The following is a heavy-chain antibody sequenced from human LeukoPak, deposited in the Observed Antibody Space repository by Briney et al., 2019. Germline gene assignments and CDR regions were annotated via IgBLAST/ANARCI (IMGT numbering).Heavy chain of an antibody. V-gene: IGHV4-34*01. CDR3: ARQDYGDYVHFDY. D-gene: IGHD4-17*01. CDR2: INHSGST. CDR1: GGSFSGYY. J-gene: IGHJ4*02. Sequence: SETLSLTCAFNGGSFSGYYWSWIRQPPGKGLEWIGEINHSGSTNYNPSLKSRVTISVDTSKNQFSLKLSSVTAADTAVYYCARQDYGDYVHFDYWGQGTLVTVSS.